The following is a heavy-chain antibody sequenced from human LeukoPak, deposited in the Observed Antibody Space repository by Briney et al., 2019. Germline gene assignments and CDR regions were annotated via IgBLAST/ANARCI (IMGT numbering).Heavy chain of an antibody. V-gene: IGHV1-2*02. D-gene: IGHD3-3*01. Sequence: ASVKVSCKASGYTFTGYYMHWVRQAPGQGREGMGWINPNSGCSNYAQKFQGRVTMTRDTSISTAYKELRRLRSGDTAVYYCARAELRFLDYWGQGTLVTVSS. CDR1: GYTFTGYY. J-gene: IGHJ4*02. CDR3: ARAELRFLDY. CDR2: INPNSGCS.